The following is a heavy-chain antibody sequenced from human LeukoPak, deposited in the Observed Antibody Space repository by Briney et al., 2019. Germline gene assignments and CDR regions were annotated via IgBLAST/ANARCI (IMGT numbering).Heavy chain of an antibody. D-gene: IGHD4-23*01. CDR3: ARAIRMTTVGYYYYGMDV. CDR1: GFTFSSYA. V-gene: IGHV3-30-3*01. CDR2: ISYDGSNK. J-gene: IGHJ6*02. Sequence: GGSLRLSCAASGFTFSSYAMHWVRQAPGKGLEWVAVISYDGSNKYYADSVKGRFTISRDNSKNTLYLQMNSLRAEDTAVYYCARAIRMTTVGYYYYGMDVWGQGTTVTVSS.